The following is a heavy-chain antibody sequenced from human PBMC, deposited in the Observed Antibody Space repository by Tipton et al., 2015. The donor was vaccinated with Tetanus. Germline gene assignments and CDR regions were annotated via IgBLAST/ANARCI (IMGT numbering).Heavy chain of an antibody. J-gene: IGHJ5*02. CDR3: ARAGSVTVGFDP. D-gene: IGHD2-15*01. Sequence: TLSLTCTVSGGSISSSSYYWGWIRQPPGKGLEWIGSIYYSGSTYYNPSLKSRVTISVDTSKNQFSLKLSSVTAADTAVYYCARAGSVTVGFDPWGQGPLVTVSS. CDR2: IYYSGST. V-gene: IGHV4-39*01. CDR1: GGSISSSSYY.